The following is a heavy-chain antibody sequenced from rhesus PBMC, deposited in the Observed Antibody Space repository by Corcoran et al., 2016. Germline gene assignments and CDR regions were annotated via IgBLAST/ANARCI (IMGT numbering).Heavy chain of an antibody. CDR3: AKWGIAAAGGVGFDY. V-gene: IGHV3-119*01. CDR1: GFTFSSYW. J-gene: IGHJ4*01. D-gene: IGHD6-25*01. CDR2: IRREGGST. Sequence: EVQLVESGGGLVQPGGSLRLSCAASGFTFSSYWMYWVRQAPGKGLEWVSRIRREGGSTIYEDSLKGRFTSSREKAKTSLYLQMNSLRAEDTAVYDCAKWGIAAAGGVGFDYWGQGVLVTVSS.